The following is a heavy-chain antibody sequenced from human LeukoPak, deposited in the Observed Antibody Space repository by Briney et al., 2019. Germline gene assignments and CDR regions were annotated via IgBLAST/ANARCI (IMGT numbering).Heavy chain of an antibody. V-gene: IGHV4-59*08. CDR1: GGSINSDY. CDR3: ARQDTWAVAFDY. J-gene: IGHJ4*02. CDR2: IFYSGST. D-gene: IGHD6-19*01. Sequence: SETLSLSCTVSGGSINSDYWSWIRQPPGKGLEWIGYIFYSGSTTYNPSLKGRVTISVDTSKNQFSLKLSSVTAADTAVYYCARQDTWAVAFDYWGQGTLVSVSS.